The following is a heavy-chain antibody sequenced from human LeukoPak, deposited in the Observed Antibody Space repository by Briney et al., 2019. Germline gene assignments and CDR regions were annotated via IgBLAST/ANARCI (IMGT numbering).Heavy chain of an antibody. CDR2: IYTSGGT. CDR3: ARLLYCGGGSCYGGSWFDP. J-gene: IGHJ5*02. Sequence: SETLSFTCIVSGGSISSDYWSWIRQPPGKGLVWIGRIYTSGGTNYNPSLKSRVTMLVDTSKNQFSLKLSPVTAADTAVYYCARLLYCGGGSCYGGSWFDPWGQGTLVTVSS. CDR1: GGSISSDY. D-gene: IGHD2-15*01. V-gene: IGHV4-4*07.